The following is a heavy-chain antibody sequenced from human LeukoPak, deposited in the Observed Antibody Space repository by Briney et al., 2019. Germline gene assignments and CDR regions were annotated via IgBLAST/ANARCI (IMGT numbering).Heavy chain of an antibody. Sequence: ASVRVSCKASGYTFTSYGISWVRQAPGQGLEWMGWISTHNGNTNYAQKFQGRVTMTTDTSTSTVYMELSSLRSEDTAVYYCARGVEKTTVTTGGFDYWGQGTLVTVSS. CDR1: GYTFTSYG. D-gene: IGHD4-17*01. V-gene: IGHV1-18*01. CDR2: ISTHNGNT. CDR3: ARGVEKTTVTTGGFDY. J-gene: IGHJ4*02.